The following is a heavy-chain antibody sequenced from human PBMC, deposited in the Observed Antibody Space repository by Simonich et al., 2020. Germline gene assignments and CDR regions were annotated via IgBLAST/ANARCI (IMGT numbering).Heavy chain of an antibody. CDR3: ASSKRGYNWNDFDY. CDR2: IKPNRGGT. CDR1: GYTFTGYY. Sequence: QVQLVQSGAEVKKPGASVKVSCKASGYTFTGYYLHWVRQAHGQGLECMGWIKPNRGGTNYAQKFQGRVTMTRDTSISTAYMELSRLRSDDTAVYYCASSKRGYNWNDFDYWGQGTLVTVSS. V-gene: IGHV1-2*02. J-gene: IGHJ4*02. D-gene: IGHD1-1*01.